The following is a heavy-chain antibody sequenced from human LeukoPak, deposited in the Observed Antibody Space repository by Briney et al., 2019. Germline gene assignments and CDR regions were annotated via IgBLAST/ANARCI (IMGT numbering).Heavy chain of an antibody. Sequence: SETLSLTCTVSGGSISSYYWSWIRQPPGKGLEWIGYIYYSGSTNYNPSLKSRVTISVDTSKNQFSLKLSSVTAADTAVYYCARYCSSTSCYTYWGQGTLVTVSS. CDR3: ARYCSSTSCYTY. D-gene: IGHD2-2*02. J-gene: IGHJ4*02. V-gene: IGHV4-59*08. CDR1: GGSISSYY. CDR2: IYYSGST.